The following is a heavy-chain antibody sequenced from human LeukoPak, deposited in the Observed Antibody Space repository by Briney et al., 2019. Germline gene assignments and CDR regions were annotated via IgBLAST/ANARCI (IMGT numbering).Heavy chain of an antibody. V-gene: IGHV1-2*02. CDR2: INPNSGGT. Sequence: GASVKVFCKASGYTFTGYYMHWVRQAPGQGLEWMGWINPNSGGTNYAQKFQGRVTMTRDTSISTAYMELSRLRSDDTAVYYCARDSYSSGSNGDFDYWGQGTLVTVSS. J-gene: IGHJ4*02. CDR1: GYTFTGYY. D-gene: IGHD6-19*01. CDR3: ARDSYSSGSNGDFDY.